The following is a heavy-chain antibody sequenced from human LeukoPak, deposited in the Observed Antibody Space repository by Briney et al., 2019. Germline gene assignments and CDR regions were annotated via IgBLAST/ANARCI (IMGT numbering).Heavy chain of an antibody. V-gene: IGHV4-34*01. J-gene: IGHJ5*02. Sequence: SETLSLTCAVYGGSFSGYYWSWIRQPPGKGLEWIGEINHSGSTNYNPSLKSRVTISVDTSKNLFSLKLSSVTAADTAVYYCAKVAGATSNPWGQGTLVTVSS. D-gene: IGHD1-26*01. CDR2: INHSGST. CDR1: GGSFSGYY. CDR3: AKVAGATSNP.